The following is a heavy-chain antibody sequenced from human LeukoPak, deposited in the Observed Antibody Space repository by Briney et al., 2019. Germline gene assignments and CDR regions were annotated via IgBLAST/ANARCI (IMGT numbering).Heavy chain of an antibody. J-gene: IGHJ4*02. CDR2: IYYSGST. CDR1: GGSISSYY. CDR3: ARDKGGYCSGGSCYSGIYYFDY. V-gene: IGHV4-59*01. Sequence: PSETLSLTCTVSGGSISSYYWSWIRQPPGKGLEWIGYIYYSGSTNHNPSLKSRVTISVDTSKNQFSLKLSSVTAADTAVYYCARDKGGYCSGGSCYSGIYYFDYWGQGTLVTVSS. D-gene: IGHD2-15*01.